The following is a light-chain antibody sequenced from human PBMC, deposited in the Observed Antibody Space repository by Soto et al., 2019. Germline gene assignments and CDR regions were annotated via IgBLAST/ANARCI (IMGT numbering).Light chain of an antibody. Sequence: QSVLTQPPSVSGAPGQRVTLSCTGSSSNIGAGYDVHWYQQLTGTDPKLLIYGNSNRPSGVPDRFSGSKSGTSASLAITGLQAEDEADYYCQSYDSSLSGVFGGGTKLTVL. CDR2: GNS. V-gene: IGLV1-40*01. CDR3: QSYDSSLSGV. CDR1: SSNIGAGYD. J-gene: IGLJ3*02.